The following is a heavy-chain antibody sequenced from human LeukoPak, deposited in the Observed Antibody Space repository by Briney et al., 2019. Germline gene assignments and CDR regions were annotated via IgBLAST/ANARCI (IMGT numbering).Heavy chain of an antibody. D-gene: IGHD6-6*01. Sequence: PSETLSLTCTVSGYSISSGYYWGWIRQPPGKGLEWIGSFYDSGNTYYNPSLKSRVTISVDTSKNQFSLKVRSVTAADTAVYYCAKDLGSSRPRGDCWGQGTLVTVSS. CDR2: FYDSGNT. CDR3: AKDLGSSRPRGDC. CDR1: GYSISSGYY. V-gene: IGHV4-38-2*02. J-gene: IGHJ4*02.